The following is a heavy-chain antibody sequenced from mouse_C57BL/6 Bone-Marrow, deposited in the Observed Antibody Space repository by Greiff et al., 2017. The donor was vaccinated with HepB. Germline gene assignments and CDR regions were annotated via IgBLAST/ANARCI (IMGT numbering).Heavy chain of an antibody. CDR2: IYPSDSET. CDR1: GYTFTSYW. CDR3: ARDITTVVATPDY. Sequence: QVQLQQPGAELVKPGASVKVSCKASGYTFTSYWMDWVKQRPGQGLEWIGNIYPSDSETHYNQKFKDKATLTVDKSSSTAYMQLSSLTSEDSAVYYCARDITTVVATPDYWGQGTTLTVSS. J-gene: IGHJ2*01. V-gene: IGHV1-61*01. D-gene: IGHD1-1*01.